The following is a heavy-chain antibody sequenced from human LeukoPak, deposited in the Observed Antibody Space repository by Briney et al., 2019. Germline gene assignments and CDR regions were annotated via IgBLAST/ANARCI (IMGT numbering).Heavy chain of an antibody. J-gene: IGHJ4*02. D-gene: IGHD1-26*01. CDR1: GFTFSSYS. V-gene: IGHV3-48*01. Sequence: GGSLRLSCAASGFTFSSYSMNWVRQAPGKGLEWVSYISSSSSTIYYADSVKGRFTISRDNAKNSLYLQMNSLRAEDTAVYYCARDDLRGSPPPADYWGQGTLVTVSS. CDR2: ISSSSSTI. CDR3: ARDDLRGSPPPADY.